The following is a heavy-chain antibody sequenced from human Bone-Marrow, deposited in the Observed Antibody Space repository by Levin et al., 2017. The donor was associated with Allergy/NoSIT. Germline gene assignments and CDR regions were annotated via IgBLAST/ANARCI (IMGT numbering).Heavy chain of an antibody. CDR1: GYTFSDYR. CDR2: IDPRSDGT. D-gene: IGHD3-10*01. CDR3: ARDRAGSYEY. Sequence: GASVKVSCKASGYTFSDYRLDWVRQAPGQGLEWMGWIDPRSDGTYYVQKFQGRVSMTRDTSISTVYMELSGLRSNDTAVYYCARDRAGSYEYWGQGTLVSVSS. J-gene: IGHJ4*02. V-gene: IGHV1-2*02.